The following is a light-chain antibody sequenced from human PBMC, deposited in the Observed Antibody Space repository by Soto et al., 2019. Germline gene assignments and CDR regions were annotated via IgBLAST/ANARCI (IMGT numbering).Light chain of an antibody. CDR1: SSNIGDNY. Sequence: QSVLTQPPSVSAAPGQKVTISCSGSSSNIGDNYVSWYQHLPGTAPKLLIYETNKRPSGIPDRFSGSKSGTSATLGITGLQTGDEADYCCGTWDLSLGADVFGTGTKVTVL. CDR2: ETN. CDR3: GTWDLSLGADV. J-gene: IGLJ1*01. V-gene: IGLV1-51*02.